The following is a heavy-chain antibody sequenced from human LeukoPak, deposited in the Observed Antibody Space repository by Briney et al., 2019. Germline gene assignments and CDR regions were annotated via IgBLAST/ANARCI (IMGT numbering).Heavy chain of an antibody. Sequence: SETLSLTCTVSGGSISSSSYYWGWIRQPPGKGLEWIGSIYYGGSTYYNPSLKSRVTISVDTSKNQFSLELSSVTAADTAVYYCARHGGSSWYPGDASYYYYYMDVWGKGTTVTVSS. V-gene: IGHV4-39*01. J-gene: IGHJ6*03. D-gene: IGHD6-13*01. CDR1: GGSISSSSYY. CDR2: IYYGGST. CDR3: ARHGGSSWYPGDASYYYYYMDV.